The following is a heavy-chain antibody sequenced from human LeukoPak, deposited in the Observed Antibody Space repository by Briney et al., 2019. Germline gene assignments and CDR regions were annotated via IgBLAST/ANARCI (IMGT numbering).Heavy chain of an antibody. J-gene: IGHJ4*02. D-gene: IGHD6-19*01. CDR3: AGDPVAVAGTRLDY. Sequence: SETLSLTCAVSGGSISSSNWWSWVRQPPGKGLEWIGEIYHSGSTNYNPSLKSRVTISVDKSKNQFSLKLSSVTAADTAVYYCAGDPVAVAGTRLDYWGQGTLVTVSS. V-gene: IGHV4-4*02. CDR2: IYHSGST. CDR1: GGSISSSNW.